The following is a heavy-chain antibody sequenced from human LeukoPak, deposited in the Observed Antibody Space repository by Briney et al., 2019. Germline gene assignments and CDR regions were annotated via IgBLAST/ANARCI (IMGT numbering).Heavy chain of an antibody. CDR1: GYTLTELS. D-gene: IGHD2-2*01. CDR3: ATVLHYTSCYRD. J-gene: IGHJ4*02. CDR2: FDPEDGEA. Sequence: ASVKVSCKVSGYTLTELSMHWARQAPGKGLEWMGGFDPEDGEAIYAQKFQGRVTMTEDTSTDTAYMELSSLRSEDTAVYYCATVLHYTSCYRDWGQGTLVTVSS. V-gene: IGHV1-24*01.